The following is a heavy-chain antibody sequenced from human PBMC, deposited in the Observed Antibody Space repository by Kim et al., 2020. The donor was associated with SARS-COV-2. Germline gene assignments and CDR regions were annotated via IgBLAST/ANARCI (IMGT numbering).Heavy chain of an antibody. D-gene: IGHD3-3*01. CDR2: IIPIFGTA. CDR3: ARATLNYDFWSGYLSGPGDY. Sequence: SVKVSCKASGGTFSSYAISWVRQAPGQGLEWMGGIIPIFGTANYAQKFQGRVTITADESTSTAYMELSSLRSEDTAVYYCARATLNYDFWSGYLSGPGDYWGQGALVTVSS. J-gene: IGHJ4*02. V-gene: IGHV1-69*13. CDR1: GGTFSSYA.